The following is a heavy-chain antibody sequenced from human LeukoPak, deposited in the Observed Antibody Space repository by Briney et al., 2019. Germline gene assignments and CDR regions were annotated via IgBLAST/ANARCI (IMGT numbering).Heavy chain of an antibody. D-gene: IGHD4-17*01. CDR2: MNPNSGNT. J-gene: IGHJ4*02. V-gene: IGHV1-8*01. CDR1: GYTFTSYD. Sequence: ASVKVSCKASGYTFTSYDINWVRQATGQGLEWMGWMNPNSGNTGYAQKFQGRVTMTRNTSISTAYMELSSLRSEDTAVYYCASGGGTVTTFGYWGQGTLVTVSS. CDR3: ASGGGTVTTFGY.